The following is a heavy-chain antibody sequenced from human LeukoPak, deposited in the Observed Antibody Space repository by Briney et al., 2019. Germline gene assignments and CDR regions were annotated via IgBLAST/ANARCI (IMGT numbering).Heavy chain of an antibody. V-gene: IGHV3-30*01. J-gene: IGHJ4*02. CDR1: GFTFSSYA. CDR2: ISYDGSNK. CDR3: ARDIWGITMVRGVSPGFDY. D-gene: IGHD3-10*01. Sequence: GGSLRLSCAAPGFTFSSYAMHWVRQAPGKGLEWVAVISYDGSNKYYADSVKGRFTISRDNSKNTLYLQMNSLRAEDTAMYYCARDIWGITMVRGVSPGFDYWGQGTLVTVSS.